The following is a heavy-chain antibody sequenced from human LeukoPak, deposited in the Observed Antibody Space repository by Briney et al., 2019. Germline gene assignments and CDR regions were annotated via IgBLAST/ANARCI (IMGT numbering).Heavy chain of an antibody. Sequence: PGGSLRLSCAASGFTVTSNYMSWVRQAPGKGLEWVANIKQDGSEKYYVDSVKGRFTISRDNAKNSLYLQMNSLRAEDTAVYYCARDLFFLPGVLWSGFDYWGQGTLVTVSS. CDR2: IKQDGSEK. J-gene: IGHJ4*02. V-gene: IGHV3-7*01. CDR1: GFTVTSNY. D-gene: IGHD7-27*01. CDR3: ARDLFFLPGVLWSGFDY.